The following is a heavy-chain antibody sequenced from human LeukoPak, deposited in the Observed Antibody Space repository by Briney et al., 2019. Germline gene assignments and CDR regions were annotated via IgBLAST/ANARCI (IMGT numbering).Heavy chain of an antibody. CDR3: AKTPDVWNWKYYFDY. V-gene: IGHV3-23*01. Sequence: AGGSLRLSCAASGFSFSSYGMSWVRQAPGKGLEWVSTISGSGGFTYYADSVKGRFSISRDNSKNTLYLQMSSLSAEDTALYYCAKTPDVWNWKYYFDYWGQGTLVTVSS. D-gene: IGHD1-1*01. J-gene: IGHJ4*02. CDR2: ISGSGGFT. CDR1: GFSFSSYG.